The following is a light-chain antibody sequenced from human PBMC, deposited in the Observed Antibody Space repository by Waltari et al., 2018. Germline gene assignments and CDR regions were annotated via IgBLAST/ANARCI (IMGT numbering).Light chain of an antibody. Sequence: QSALTQPPSASGSPGQSVTMSCTGTSSDVGGYTSVSWYQQHPGTVPKLIIYEVSERPSGVPHRFSGSKSGNTASLTVSGLQAEDEADYYCSSYAGSNSHVFGTGTRVTVL. V-gene: IGLV2-8*01. CDR2: EVS. CDR1: SSDVGGYTS. J-gene: IGLJ1*01. CDR3: SSYAGSNSHV.